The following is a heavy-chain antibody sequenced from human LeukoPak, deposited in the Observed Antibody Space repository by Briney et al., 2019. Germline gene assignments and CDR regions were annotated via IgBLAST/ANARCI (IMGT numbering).Heavy chain of an antibody. J-gene: IGHJ4*02. Sequence: SVKVSCKASGGTFSSYAISWVRQAPGQGLEWMGGIIPIFGTANYAQKFQGRVTITADESTSTAYMELSRLRSEDTAVYYCASLNYYDSSGYYLQTWGQGTLVTVSS. V-gene: IGHV1-69*13. CDR2: IIPIFGTA. D-gene: IGHD3-22*01. CDR1: GGTFSSYA. CDR3: ASLNYYDSSGYYLQT.